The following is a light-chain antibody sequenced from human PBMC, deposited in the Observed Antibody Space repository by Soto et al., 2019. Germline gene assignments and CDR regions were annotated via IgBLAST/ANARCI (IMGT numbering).Light chain of an antibody. J-gene: IGKJ1*01. V-gene: IGKV3-15*01. CDR2: GVS. CDR3: QQYNTWPQT. CDR1: QSVGTN. Sequence: ERVMTQSPVTLSVSPGESVTLSCRASQSVGTNLAWYQQKPGQAPSLLIYGVSTRATGIPTRFSGSGSGRQFTLTISSLQSEDFAVYYFQQYNTWPQTFGQGTKVEIK.